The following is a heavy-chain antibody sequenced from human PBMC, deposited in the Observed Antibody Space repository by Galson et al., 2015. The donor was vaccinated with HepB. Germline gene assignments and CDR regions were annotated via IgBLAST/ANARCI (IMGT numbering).Heavy chain of an antibody. CDR1: GGSISSGRYY. D-gene: IGHD3-3*01. V-gene: IGHV4-61*01. CDR2: IYKSGNT. Sequence: ETLSLTCTVSGGSISSGRYYWSWIRQPPGKGLEWVGYIYKSGNTKYNPSLRSRVTISADMSKNQISLNLTSVTAADTAVYYCAREFEGDFWSAYYETHAFDIWGQGTMVTVSS. CDR3: AREFEGDFWSAYYETHAFDI. J-gene: IGHJ3*02.